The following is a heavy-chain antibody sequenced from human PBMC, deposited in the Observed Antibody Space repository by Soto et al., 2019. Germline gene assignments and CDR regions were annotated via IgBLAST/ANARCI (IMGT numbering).Heavy chain of an antibody. Sequence: SVKVSCKASGGTFSSYAISWVRQAPGQGIEWMGGIIPIFGTANYAQKFQGRVTIIADKSTSTAYMELSSLRSEDTAVYYCASIPHYYCSGSYYKSNYYGMDVWGQGTTVTVSS. D-gene: IGHD3-10*01. J-gene: IGHJ6*02. CDR3: ASIPHYYCSGSYYKSNYYGMDV. V-gene: IGHV1-69*06. CDR1: GGTFSSYA. CDR2: IIPIFGTA.